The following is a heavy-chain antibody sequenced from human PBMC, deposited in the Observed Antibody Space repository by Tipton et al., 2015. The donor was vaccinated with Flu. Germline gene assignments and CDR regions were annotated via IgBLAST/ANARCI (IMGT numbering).Heavy chain of an antibody. CDR2: LYYSGRS. V-gene: IGHV4-39*01. Sequence: GLVKPSETLSVTCTVSGGSMSSDSQYWGWIRQSPGKGLQWIGSLYYSGRSYSNPSLKSRVMITGDMSKNQFSLNLASVTAADTAVYYCARHDYTNYVSDPKSWFDPWGQGTLVAVSS. CDR3: ARHDYTNYVSDPKSWFDP. J-gene: IGHJ5*02. D-gene: IGHD4-11*01. CDR1: GGSMSSDSQY.